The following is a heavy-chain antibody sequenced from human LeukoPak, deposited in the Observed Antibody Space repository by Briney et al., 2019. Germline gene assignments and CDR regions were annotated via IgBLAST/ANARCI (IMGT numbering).Heavy chain of an antibody. CDR1: GFTFDDYG. Sequence: AGGSLRLSCAGSGFTFDDYGMSWVRQAPGKGMEWVSGINWNGGSTGYADSVKGRFTISRDNAKNSLYLQMNSLRAEDTALYYCARDQFGVIIVTSQYYFDYWGQGTLVTVSS. V-gene: IGHV3-20*04. CDR3: ARDQFGVIIVTSQYYFDY. D-gene: IGHD3-3*01. J-gene: IGHJ4*02. CDR2: INWNGGST.